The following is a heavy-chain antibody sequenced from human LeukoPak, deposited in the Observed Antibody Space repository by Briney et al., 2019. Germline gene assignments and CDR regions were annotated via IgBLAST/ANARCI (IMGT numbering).Heavy chain of an antibody. D-gene: IGHD3-22*01. V-gene: IGHV3-11*01. CDR1: GFTFSDYY. Sequence: GGSLTLSCAASGFTFSDYYMSWIRQAPGKGLEWVSYISASRKIMYYADSVKGRFNISRDNANNSLYLQMTSLRAEDTAVYYCAKVTRSSGYYGDYYYYMDVWGKGTTVTISS. CDR3: AKVTRSSGYYGDYYYYMDV. CDR2: ISASRKIM. J-gene: IGHJ6*03.